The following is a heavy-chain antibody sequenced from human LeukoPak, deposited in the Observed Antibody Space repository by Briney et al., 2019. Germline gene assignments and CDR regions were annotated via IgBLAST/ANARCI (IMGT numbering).Heavy chain of an antibody. CDR1: GFTFSSYS. CDR3: ARGQRSYYGMDV. CDR2: ISSSSSYI. V-gene: IGHV3-21*01. Sequence: GGSLRLSCAASGFTFSSYSMNWVRQAPGKGLEWVSSISSSSSYIYYADSVKGRFTISRDNAKNSLYLQMNSLRAEDTAVYYCARGQRSYYGMDVWGQGTTVTVSS. J-gene: IGHJ6*02.